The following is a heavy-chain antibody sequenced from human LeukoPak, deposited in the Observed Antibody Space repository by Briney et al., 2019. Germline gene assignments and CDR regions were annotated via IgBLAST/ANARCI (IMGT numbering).Heavy chain of an antibody. CDR2: LHSDGSST. V-gene: IGHV3-74*03. D-gene: IGHD5-18*01. CDR1: GLTFSSYW. Sequence: GGSLRLSCAASGLTFSSYWMLWVPQAPGKGLVWVSRLHSDGSSTAYADSVKGRFTISRDNAKNTLYLQMNTLRAEDTAVYYCAIRRGYTYGDDYWGQGTLVTVSS. J-gene: IGHJ4*02. CDR3: AIRRGYTYGDDY.